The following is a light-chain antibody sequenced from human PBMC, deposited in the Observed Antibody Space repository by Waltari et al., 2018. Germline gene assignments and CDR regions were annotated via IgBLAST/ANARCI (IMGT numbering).Light chain of an antibody. Sequence: QSVLTQPPSASGTPGQGVIISCSGSSSNLGTHYLYWYQQLPGTAPRLLIYRTNQRPSGVPDRFSGSKSGTSASLAISGLRSEDEADYYCATWDDSLRAHVFGTGTKVTVL. CDR3: ATWDDSLRAHV. V-gene: IGLV1-47*01. CDR2: RTN. J-gene: IGLJ1*01. CDR1: SSNLGTHY.